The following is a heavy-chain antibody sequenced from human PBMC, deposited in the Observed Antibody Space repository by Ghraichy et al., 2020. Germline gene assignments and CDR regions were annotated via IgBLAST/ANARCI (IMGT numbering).Heavy chain of an antibody. CDR3: ARVLVRAVGNWFDP. D-gene: IGHD6-19*01. J-gene: IGHJ5*02. CDR2: MNPNSGNT. V-gene: IGHV1-8*01. Sequence: ASVKGSCKASGYTFTSYDINWVRQATGQGLEWMGWMNPNSGNTGYAQKFQGRVTMTRNTSISTAYMELSSLRSEDTAVYYCARVLVRAVGNWFDPWGQGTLVTVSS. CDR1: GYTFTSYD.